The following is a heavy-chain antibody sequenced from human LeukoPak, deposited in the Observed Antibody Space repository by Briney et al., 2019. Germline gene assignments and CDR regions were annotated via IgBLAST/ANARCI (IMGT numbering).Heavy chain of an antibody. V-gene: IGHV3-21*04. CDR2: ISSSSSYI. J-gene: IGHJ4*02. Sequence: GGSLRLSCAASGFTFSSYSMNWVRPAPGKGLWWVSSISSSSSYIYYADSVKGRFTISRDNAKNSLFLQMNSLRAEDTAVFYCAKRGYSGSFDYWGQGTLVTVSS. D-gene: IGHD2-2*03. CDR1: GFTFSSYS. CDR3: AKRGYSGSFDY.